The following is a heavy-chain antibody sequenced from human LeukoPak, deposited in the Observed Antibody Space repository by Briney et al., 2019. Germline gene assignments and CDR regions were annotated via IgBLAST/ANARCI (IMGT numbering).Heavy chain of an antibody. V-gene: IGHV3-20*04. D-gene: IGHD1-1*01. CDR3: TRDETGIDF. CDR2: INWNGSIT. CDR1: GFTFDDFG. J-gene: IGHJ4*02. Sequence: GGSLRLSCTTSGFTFDDFGLSWVRQAPGKGLEGVSSINWNGSITPYADSVRGRFTISRDNDRNSLYLQLNSLKVEDAALYYCTRDETGIDFWGQGALVTVSS.